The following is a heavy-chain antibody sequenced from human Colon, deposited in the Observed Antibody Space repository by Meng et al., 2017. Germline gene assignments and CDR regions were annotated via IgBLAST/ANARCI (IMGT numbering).Heavy chain of an antibody. CDR2: IYYSGNT. CDR3: ARYCASTNCYTGFDF. CDR1: GGSISSGGYY. Sequence: QVQLQESGPGLVKPSQTLSLTCTVSGGSISSGGYYWSWIRQPPGKGLEWIGYIYYSGNTYYNPSLKSRVTISVDTSKNQFSLKLSSVTAADTAVYYCARYCASTNCYTGFDFWGQGTLVTVSS. D-gene: IGHD2-2*02. V-gene: IGHV4-31*03. J-gene: IGHJ4*02.